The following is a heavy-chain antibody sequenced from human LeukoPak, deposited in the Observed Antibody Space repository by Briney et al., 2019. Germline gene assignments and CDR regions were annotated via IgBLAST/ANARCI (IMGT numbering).Heavy chain of an antibody. CDR1: GGTFSSYA. J-gene: IGHJ3*02. Sequence: ASVKVSCTASGGTFSSYAISWVRQAPGQGLEWMGGIIPIFGTANYAQKFQGRVTITADESTSTAYMELSSLRSEDTAVYYCAREAYCGGDCYSSDAFDIWGQGTMVTVSS. CDR2: IIPIFGTA. CDR3: AREAYCGGDCYSSDAFDI. V-gene: IGHV1-69*13. D-gene: IGHD2-21*02.